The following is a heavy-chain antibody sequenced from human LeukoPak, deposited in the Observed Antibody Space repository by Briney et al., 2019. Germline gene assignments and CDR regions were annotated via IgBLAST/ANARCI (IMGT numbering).Heavy chain of an antibody. V-gene: IGHV3-15*01. Sequence: NPGGSLRLSCAASGFTFSNAWMNWVRLTPGKGLEWVGRIKSKTDGGTKDYAVPVKGRFTISRDDSKNTLYLQMNSLKTEDTAVYYCTTDGIAVAGYFDYWGQGTLVTVSS. CDR1: GFTFSNAW. CDR2: IKSKTDGGTK. CDR3: TTDGIAVAGYFDY. J-gene: IGHJ4*02. D-gene: IGHD6-19*01.